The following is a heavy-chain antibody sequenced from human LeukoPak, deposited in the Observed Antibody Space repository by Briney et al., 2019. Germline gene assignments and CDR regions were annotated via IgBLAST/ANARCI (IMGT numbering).Heavy chain of an antibody. CDR2: ISSSRSTT. V-gene: IGHV3-48*01. Sequence: PGGSLRLSCAASGFPFSRYSMTWVRQAPGKGLEWISFISSSRSTTYYADSVKGRCTISRDNGKNSMYLQMHSLRAEDTAVYYCVRAEVGTTLKYYYYYMDVWGKGTTVTVSS. CDR1: GFPFSRYS. D-gene: IGHD1-26*01. J-gene: IGHJ6*03. CDR3: VRAEVGTTLKYYYYYMDV.